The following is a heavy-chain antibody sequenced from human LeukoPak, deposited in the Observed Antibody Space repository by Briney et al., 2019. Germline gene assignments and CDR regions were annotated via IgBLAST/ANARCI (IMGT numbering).Heavy chain of an antibody. D-gene: IGHD2-21*02. CDR3: ARDATAGLLDY. CDR2: ISDDETYK. Sequence: GGSLRLSCAASGFTFSSQWMSWVRQAPGKGLEWVTAISDDETYKFYADSVKGRFTISRDNSKNTLSLQMNSLRAEDTAVYYCARDATAGLLDYWGQGTLVAVSS. V-gene: IGHV3-30*03. J-gene: IGHJ4*02. CDR1: GFTFSSQW.